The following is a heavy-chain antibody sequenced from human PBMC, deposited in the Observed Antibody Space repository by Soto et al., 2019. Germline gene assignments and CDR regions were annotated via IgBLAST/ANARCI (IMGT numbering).Heavy chain of an antibody. CDR2: ISAYNGNT. Sequence: QVQLVQSGAEVKKPGASVKVSCKASGYTFTSYGISWVRQAPGQGLEWMGWISAYNGNTKYAQKLQGRVTMTTDTATSTAYMELXXXXXXXXXXXXXXXHXGSYHGGYWGQGTLVTVSX. CDR1: GYTFTSYG. J-gene: IGHJ4*02. D-gene: IGHD1-26*01. CDR3: XXHXGSYHGGY. V-gene: IGHV1-18*01.